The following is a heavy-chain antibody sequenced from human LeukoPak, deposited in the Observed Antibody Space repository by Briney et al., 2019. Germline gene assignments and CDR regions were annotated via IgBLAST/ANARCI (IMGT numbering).Heavy chain of an antibody. V-gene: IGHV3-48*03. CDR3: VRGLDYNVAWVY. CDR2: ISSSGSTL. J-gene: IGHJ4*02. D-gene: IGHD3-10*01. CDR1: GFTFSSFE. Sequence: GGSLRLSCVVSGFTFSSFEMNWVRQAPGRGLEWVSYISSSGSTLYYADSVKGRFSISRDNAKNSLYLQMNSLRAEDTAVYYCVRGLDYNVAWVYWGQGTLVTVSS.